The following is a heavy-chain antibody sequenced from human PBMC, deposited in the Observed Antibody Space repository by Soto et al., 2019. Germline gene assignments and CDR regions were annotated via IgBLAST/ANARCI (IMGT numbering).Heavy chain of an antibody. V-gene: IGHV3-23*01. D-gene: IGHD6-13*01. J-gene: IGHJ4*02. CDR1: GFTFSSYA. CDR3: AKIQGRYSSSWYVSY. CDR2: ISGSGGST. Sequence: GGSLRLSCAASGFTFSSYAMSLVRQAPGKGLEWVSAISGSGGSTYYADSVKGRFTISRDNSKNTLYLQMNSLRAEDTAVYYCAKIQGRYSSSWYVSYWGQGTLVTVSS.